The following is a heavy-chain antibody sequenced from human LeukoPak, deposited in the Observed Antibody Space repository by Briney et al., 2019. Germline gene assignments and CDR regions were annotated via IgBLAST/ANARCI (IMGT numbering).Heavy chain of an antibody. CDR2: IYYSGGT. Sequence: PSETLSLTCTVSGGSISSYYWSWIRQPPGKGLEWIGYIYYSGGTNYNPSLKSRVTISVDTSKNQFSLKLSSVTAADTAVYYCARGAPTGYWGQGTLVTVSS. CDR3: ARGAPTGY. CDR1: GGSISSYY. J-gene: IGHJ4*02. V-gene: IGHV4-59*01.